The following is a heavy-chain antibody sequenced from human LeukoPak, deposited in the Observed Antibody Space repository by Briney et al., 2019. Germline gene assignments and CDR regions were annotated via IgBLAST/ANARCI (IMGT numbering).Heavy chain of an antibody. CDR3: VRLEGPPTSSEMDY. Sequence: GGSLRLSCAASGFTFSSYSMSWVRQAPGKGLEWVSAISSSSDYIYYADSVRGRFTISRDNAKKSLYLQMNSLRAEDTAVYYCVRLEGPPTSSEMDYWGQGTLVTVSS. CDR2: ISSSSDYI. D-gene: IGHD2-2*01. J-gene: IGHJ4*02. V-gene: IGHV3-21*01. CDR1: GFTFSSYS.